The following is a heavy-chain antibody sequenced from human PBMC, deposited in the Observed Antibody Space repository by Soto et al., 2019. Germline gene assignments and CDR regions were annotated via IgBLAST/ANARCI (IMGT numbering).Heavy chain of an antibody. CDR2: ISYDGSNK. J-gene: IGHJ4*02. V-gene: IGHV3-30-3*01. CDR1: GFTFSSFS. D-gene: IGHD6-13*01. CDR3: ARIRAAADTYYFDY. Sequence: GGSLRLSCAVSGFTFSSFSMQWVRQAPGKGLEWVAVISYDGSNKYYADPVKGRFTISRDNSKNTVYLQMNSLRVEDTAVYYCARIRAAADTYYFDYWGQGTLGTVS.